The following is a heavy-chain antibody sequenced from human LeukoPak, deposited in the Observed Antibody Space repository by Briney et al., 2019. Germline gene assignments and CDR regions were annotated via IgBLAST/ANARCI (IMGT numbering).Heavy chain of an antibody. V-gene: IGHV4-59*01. D-gene: IGHD2-15*01. CDR2: INYSGRT. Sequence: SETLSLTCTVSGGSISTYYWSWIRQPPGKGLEWIGYINYSGRTNHNPSLRSRVTISVYTSKNKLSLKLTSVTAADTAVYYCARMGYSSAFYPWFDPWGQGTLVTISS. J-gene: IGHJ5*02. CDR3: ARMGYSSAFYPWFDP. CDR1: GGSISTYY.